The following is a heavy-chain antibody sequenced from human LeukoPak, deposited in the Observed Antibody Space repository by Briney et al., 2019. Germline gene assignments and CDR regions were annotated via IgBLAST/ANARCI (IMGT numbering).Heavy chain of an antibody. V-gene: IGHV1-2*02. J-gene: IGHJ6*02. CDR2: INPNSGGT. D-gene: IGHD3-10*01. Sequence: GASVKVSCKASGYTFTGYYMHWVRQAPGQGLEWMGWINPNSGGTNYAQKFQGRVTMTRNTSISTAYKELSSLRSEDTAVYYCARGPTVRGVLLLYYYYGMDVWGQGTTVTVSS. CDR3: ARGPTVRGVLLLYYYYGMDV. CDR1: GYTFTGYY.